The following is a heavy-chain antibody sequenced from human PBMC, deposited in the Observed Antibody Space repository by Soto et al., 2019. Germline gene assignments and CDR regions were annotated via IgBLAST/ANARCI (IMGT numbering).Heavy chain of an antibody. Sequence: SETLSLTCTVSGGYIRSYYWSWIRQPPGKGLEWIGYIYYSGSTNYNPSLKSRVTISVDTSKNQFSLKLRSVAAADTAVYYCAKNYGNAFDIWGQGTMVTVSS. D-gene: IGHD3-10*01. CDR3: AKNYGNAFDI. V-gene: IGHV4-59*01. CDR2: IYYSGST. J-gene: IGHJ3*02. CDR1: GGYIRSYY.